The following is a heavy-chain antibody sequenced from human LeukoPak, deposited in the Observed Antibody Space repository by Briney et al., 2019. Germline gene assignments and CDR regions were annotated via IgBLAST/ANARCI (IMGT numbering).Heavy chain of an antibody. CDR1: GGSISSSNW. Sequence: SETLSLTCAVSGGSISSSNWWSWVRQPPGKGLEWIGETYHSGSTNYNPSLKSRVTISVDKSKNQFSLKLSSVTAADTAVYYCARALGSRQNWYFDLWGRGTLVTVSS. J-gene: IGHJ2*01. CDR3: ARALGSRQNWYFDL. V-gene: IGHV4-4*02. CDR2: TYHSGST. D-gene: IGHD7-27*01.